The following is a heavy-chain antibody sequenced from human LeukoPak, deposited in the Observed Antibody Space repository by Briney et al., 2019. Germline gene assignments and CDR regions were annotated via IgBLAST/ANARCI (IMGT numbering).Heavy chain of an antibody. Sequence: SVKVSCKASGGTFRSFAISWVRQAPGQGLEWMGGIIPIFRTADYAQKFQGRVTITADESTSTAYMELSSLRSEDTAVYYCARALRYYSDSSGYAFDYWGQGTLVTVSS. CDR3: ARALRYYSDSSGYAFDY. D-gene: IGHD3-22*01. V-gene: IGHV1-69*01. CDR1: GGTFRSFA. CDR2: IIPIFRTA. J-gene: IGHJ4*02.